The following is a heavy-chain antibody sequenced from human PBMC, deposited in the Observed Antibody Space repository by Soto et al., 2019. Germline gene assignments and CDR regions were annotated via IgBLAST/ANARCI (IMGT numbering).Heavy chain of an antibody. CDR1: GYTFTSYG. J-gene: IGHJ6*02. Sequence: ASVKVSCKASGYTFTSYGISWVRQAPGQGLEWMGWISAYNGNTNYAQKLQGRVTMTTGTSTSTAYMELRSLRSDDTAVYYCARPLLDYGDYVSSYYYGMDVWGQGTTVTVSS. CDR2: ISAYNGNT. V-gene: IGHV1-18*01. D-gene: IGHD4-17*01. CDR3: ARPLLDYGDYVSSYYYGMDV.